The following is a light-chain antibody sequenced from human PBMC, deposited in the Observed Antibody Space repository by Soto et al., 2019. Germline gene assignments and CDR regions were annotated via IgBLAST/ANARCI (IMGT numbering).Light chain of an antibody. J-gene: IGKJ3*01. Sequence: EIVLTQSPGTLSLSPGERATLSCRASQSVSSSYLAWYQQKPGQAPRLLIYGASSRATGIPDRFSGSGSGTAFTLTTSSLEPEDFAVYYCRQYGSSPFTFGPGTKVDI. CDR1: QSVSSSY. V-gene: IGKV3-20*01. CDR3: RQYGSSPFT. CDR2: GAS.